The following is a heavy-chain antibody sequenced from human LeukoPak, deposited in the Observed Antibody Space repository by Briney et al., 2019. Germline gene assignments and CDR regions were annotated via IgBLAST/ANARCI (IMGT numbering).Heavy chain of an antibody. D-gene: IGHD6-13*01. Sequence: GGSLRLSCAASGFTVNTYAMSWVRQAPGKGLEWVSGISGSGGNTYYADSVKGRFTISRDNSKNRLYLQMNSLGAEDTAVYYCASTIGSAGTQYWGQGTLVTVSS. CDR2: ISGSGGNT. V-gene: IGHV3-23*01. CDR3: ASTIGSAGTQY. CDR1: GFTVNTYA. J-gene: IGHJ4*02.